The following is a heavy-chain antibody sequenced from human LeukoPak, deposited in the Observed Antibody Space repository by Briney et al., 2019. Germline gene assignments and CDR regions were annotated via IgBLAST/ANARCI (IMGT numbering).Heavy chain of an antibody. CDR2: INPNSGGT. J-gene: IGHJ3*02. D-gene: IGHD6-19*01. V-gene: IGHV1-2*02. CDR1: GCTFTAYY. Sequence: ASVKVTCKGSGCTFTAYYMHWVRQAPGQGLEWMGCINPNSGGTNYGQKFQGRVTMTRDTSISTAYMELSRLRSDDTAVYYCARGQQWLVVDAFDIWGQGTMVTVSS. CDR3: ARGQQWLVVDAFDI.